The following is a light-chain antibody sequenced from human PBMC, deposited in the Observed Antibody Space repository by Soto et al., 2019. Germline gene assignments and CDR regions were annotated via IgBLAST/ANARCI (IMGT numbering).Light chain of an antibody. J-gene: IGKJ1*01. V-gene: IGKV3-15*01. CDR1: QSVSSY. CDR3: QQYDTWLVWT. Sequence: EIVLTQSPATLSLSPGERVTLSCRASQSVSSYLAWYQQKPGQAPRLLIYGASTRAAAIPARFSGSGSGTEFTLNITSLQSEDIAVYYCQQYDTWLVWTFGQGTKVDIK. CDR2: GAS.